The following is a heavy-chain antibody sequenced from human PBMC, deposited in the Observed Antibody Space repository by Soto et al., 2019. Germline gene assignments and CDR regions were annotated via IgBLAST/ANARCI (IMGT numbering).Heavy chain of an antibody. J-gene: IGHJ5*02. Sequence: GASVKVSCKASGYTFTSYGISWVRQAPGQGLEWMGWISAYNGNTNYAQKLQGRVTMTTDTSTSTAYMELRSLRSDDTAVYYCARGQWGVYYDSSGYYLNWFDPWGQGTLVTVSS. CDR3: ARGQWGVYYDSSGYYLNWFDP. CDR2: ISAYNGNT. D-gene: IGHD3-22*01. CDR1: GYTFTSYG. V-gene: IGHV1-18*01.